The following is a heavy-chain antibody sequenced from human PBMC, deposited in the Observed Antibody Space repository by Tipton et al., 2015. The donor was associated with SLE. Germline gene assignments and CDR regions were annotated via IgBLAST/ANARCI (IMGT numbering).Heavy chain of an antibody. D-gene: IGHD6-13*01. CDR1: GGSISSGSYY. CDR2: TSTSEST. J-gene: IGHJ4*02. Sequence: LRLSCTFSGGSISSGSYYWSGIRQPAGKGLEWIGHTSTSESTNYNHPLKSRVTISVDTSKNKFSLKLSSVTAADTAVYYCASGLAAADFDYWGQGTLVTVSS. CDR3: ASGLAAADFDY. V-gene: IGHV4-61*09.